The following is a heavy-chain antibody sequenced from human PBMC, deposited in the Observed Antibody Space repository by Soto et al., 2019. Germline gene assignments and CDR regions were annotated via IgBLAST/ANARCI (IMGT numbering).Heavy chain of an antibody. CDR1: GYTFTSYG. CDR2: ISAYNGNT. J-gene: IGHJ4*02. CDR3: ARDGNYYDSSGDFDY. V-gene: IGHV1-18*01. D-gene: IGHD3-22*01. Sequence: ASVKVSCKASGYTFTSYGISWVRQAPGQGLEWMGWISAYNGNTNYAQKLQGRVTMTTDTSTSTAYMELRSLRSDDTAVYYCARDGNYYDSSGDFDYWGQGTLVTVSS.